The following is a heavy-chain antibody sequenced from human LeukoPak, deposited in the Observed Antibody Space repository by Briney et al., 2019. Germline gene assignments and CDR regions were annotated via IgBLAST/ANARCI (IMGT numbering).Heavy chain of an antibody. CDR1: GFTFSSYL. CDR3: AKDAYSSSWLGYYYYYMDV. D-gene: IGHD6-13*01. CDR2: LRDDGSNK. J-gene: IGHJ6*03. V-gene: IGHV3-30*02. Sequence: WGSLRLSCAGSGFTFSSYLVSWGRQAPGKGVEWGAFLRDDGSNKYYADSVKGRFTISRDNSKNTLYLQMNSLRAEDTAVYYCAKDAYSSSWLGYYYYYMDVWGKGTTVTISS.